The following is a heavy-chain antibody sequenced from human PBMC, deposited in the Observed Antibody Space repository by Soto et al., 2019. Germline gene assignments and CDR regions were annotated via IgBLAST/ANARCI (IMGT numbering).Heavy chain of an antibody. CDR3: ARLGRWLQALDS. Sequence: SETLSLTRTVSGGSISAYYWSWIRQPPGKGLEWVGYIYYTGSTTYNPSLKSRLTISVDTSKNLFSLKLRSVTAADTAVYYCARLGRWLQALDSWGQGTLVTVSS. CDR1: GGSISAYY. J-gene: IGHJ4*02. V-gene: IGHV4-59*08. CDR2: IYYTGST. D-gene: IGHD5-12*01.